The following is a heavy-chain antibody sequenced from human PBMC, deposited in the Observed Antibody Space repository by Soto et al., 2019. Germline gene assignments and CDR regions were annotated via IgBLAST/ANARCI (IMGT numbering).Heavy chain of an antibody. CDR1: GASISCFY. V-gene: IGHV4-4*07. D-gene: IGHD1-1*01. J-gene: IGHJ5*02. CDR2: IYATGTT. CDR3: VRDGTKTLRDWFDP. Sequence: SETLSLTCTVSGASISCFYWSWIRKSAGKGLEWIGRIYATGTTDYNPSLKSRVMMSVDTSKKQFSLRLRSVTAADTAVYYCVRDGTKTLRDWFDPWGQGISVTVSS.